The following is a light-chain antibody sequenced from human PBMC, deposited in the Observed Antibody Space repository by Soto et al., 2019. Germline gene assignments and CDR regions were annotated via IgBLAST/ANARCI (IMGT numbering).Light chain of an antibody. J-gene: IGKJ5*01. CDR2: ASS. CDR1: QSRGSNF. CDR3: QLYGISPH. V-gene: IGKV3-20*01. Sequence: EIVLTQSPGTLSLSPLEIATPSFKTSQSRGSNFLAWYQHKPGQAPRLLIYASSNRATGIPDRFSGSASGTDFTLTINRLEPEDFAVYYCQLYGISPHFGQGTRLEIK.